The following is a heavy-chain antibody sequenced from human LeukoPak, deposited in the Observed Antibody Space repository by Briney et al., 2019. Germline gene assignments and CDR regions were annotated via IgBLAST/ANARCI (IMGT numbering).Heavy chain of an antibody. CDR1: GGSISSYY. V-gene: IGHV4-4*07. CDR3: ARLGGHYDFLTGYFGHRDAFDI. J-gene: IGHJ3*02. CDR2: IYTSGST. Sequence: SETPSLTCTVSGGSISSYYWSWIRQPAGSGPEWIGRIYTSGSTNYNPTLKGRVTMSVDTSKNPFSLELSSVTAADTAVYYCARLGGHYDFLTGYFGHRDAFDIWGQGTMVTVSS. D-gene: IGHD3-9*01.